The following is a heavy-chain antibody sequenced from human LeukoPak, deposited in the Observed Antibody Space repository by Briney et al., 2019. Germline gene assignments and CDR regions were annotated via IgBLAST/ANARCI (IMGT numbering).Heavy chain of an antibody. CDR1: GLTFSNYN. D-gene: IGHD3-22*01. CDR2: IWHDGNYK. J-gene: IGHJ4*02. Sequence: GGSLRLSCVASGLTFSNYNMHWVRQAPGKGLEWVAVIWHDGNYKYYVDSVKGRFTIYKDNSKNTVYLQMNSLGAEDTAVYLCARDSDYYDSSAYSFRGGLHYDFWGRGTLVTVSS. CDR3: ARDSDYYDSSAYSFRGGLHYDF. V-gene: IGHV3-33*01.